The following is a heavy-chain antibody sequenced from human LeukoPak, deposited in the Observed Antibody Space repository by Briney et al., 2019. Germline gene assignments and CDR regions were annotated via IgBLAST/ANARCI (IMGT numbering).Heavy chain of an antibody. CDR1: GFTFSSSA. CDR2: ISGSGGST. V-gene: IGHV3-23*01. Sequence: GGSLRLSCAASGFTFSSSAMSWVRQAPGKGLEWVSVISGSGGSTYYEDSVKGRFTISRDNAENTLYLQMNSLRAEDTAVYYCAKDYSSSWYYFDYWGQGILVTVSS. J-gene: IGHJ4*02. CDR3: AKDYSSSWYYFDY. D-gene: IGHD6-13*01.